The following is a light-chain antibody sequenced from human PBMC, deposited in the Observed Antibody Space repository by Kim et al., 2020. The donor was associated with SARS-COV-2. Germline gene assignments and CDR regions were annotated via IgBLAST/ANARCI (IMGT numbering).Light chain of an antibody. V-gene: IGKV3-11*01. Sequence: EIVLTQSPATLSLSPGERATLSCRASQSVSSYLAWYQQKPGQAPRLLIYDASNRATGIPARFSGSGSGTDFTLTISSLEPEDFAVYYCKQRRNWPTLGGGTKVDIK. J-gene: IGKJ4*01. CDR1: QSVSSY. CDR3: KQRRNWPT. CDR2: DAS.